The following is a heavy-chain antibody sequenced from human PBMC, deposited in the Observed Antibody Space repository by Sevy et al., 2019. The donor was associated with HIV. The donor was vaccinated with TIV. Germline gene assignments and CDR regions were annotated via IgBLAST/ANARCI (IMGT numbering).Heavy chain of an antibody. D-gene: IGHD2-8*01. CDR1: GCTFNKYS. Sequence: GGSLRLSCAASGCTFNKYSMSWVRQPPGKGLEWVATLSFGCGEINYADSVKGRFTISRDNSKNSFYLQMNNLRAEDTDLYYCAREGCTKPHDYWGQGTLVTVSS. CDR3: AREGCTKPHDY. J-gene: IGHJ4*02. CDR2: LSFGCGEI. V-gene: IGHV3-23*01.